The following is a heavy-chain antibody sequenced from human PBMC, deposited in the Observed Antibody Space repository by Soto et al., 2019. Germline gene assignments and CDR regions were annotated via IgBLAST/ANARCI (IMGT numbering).Heavy chain of an antibody. CDR2: IIPIFGTA. CDR1: CYTFTSYG. V-gene: IGHV1-69*06. D-gene: IGHD3-10*01. Sequence: GASVKVSCKASCYTFTSYGISWVRQAPGQGLEWMGGIIPIFGTANYAQKFQGRVTITADKSTSTAYMELSSLRSEDTAVYYCARVPGFGELLYFVHTMDVWGQGTTVTVSS. J-gene: IGHJ6*02. CDR3: ARVPGFGELLYFVHTMDV.